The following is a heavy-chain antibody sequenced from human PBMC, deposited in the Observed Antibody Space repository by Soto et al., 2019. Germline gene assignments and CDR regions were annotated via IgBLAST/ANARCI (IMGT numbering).Heavy chain of an antibody. CDR2: IIPIFGTA. CDR3: ARARRITIFGVDYYYYGMEV. V-gene: IGHV1-69*13. Sequence: ASVKVSCKASGGTFSSYAISWVRQAPGQGLEWMGGIIPIFGTANYAQKFQGRVTITADESTSTAYMELSSLRSEDTAVYYCARARRITIFGVDYYYYGMEVWGQGTTVTVSS. J-gene: IGHJ6*02. CDR1: GGTFSSYA. D-gene: IGHD3-3*01.